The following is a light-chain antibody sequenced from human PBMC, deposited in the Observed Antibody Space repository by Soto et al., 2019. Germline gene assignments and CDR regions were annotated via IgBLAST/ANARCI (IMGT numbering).Light chain of an antibody. CDR3: QQYGDSPVT. Sequence: EIVMTQSPATLSVSPGETASLSCRASQSAGNFLAWYQQKPGQAPRLLISDASSRATDVPDRFSGSGSGTDFSLTISRLEPEDFAVYYCQQYGDSPVTFGQGTKVDIK. J-gene: IGKJ1*01. CDR1: QSAGNF. CDR2: DAS. V-gene: IGKV3-20*01.